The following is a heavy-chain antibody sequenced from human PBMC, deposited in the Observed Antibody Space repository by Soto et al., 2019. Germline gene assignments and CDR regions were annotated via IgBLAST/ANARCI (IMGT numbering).Heavy chain of an antibody. J-gene: IGHJ6*02. CDR3: ARITMVRGAFYYYGMDV. CDR2: IWYDGSNK. V-gene: IGHV3-33*01. D-gene: IGHD3-10*01. Sequence: GGSLLVSSATSGFTFSSYGMDWVRQAPGKGLELVAVIWYDGSNKYYADSVKGRFTISRDNSKNTLYLQMNSLRAEDTAVYYCARITMVRGAFYYYGMDVWGQGTTVTVSS. CDR1: GFTFSSYG.